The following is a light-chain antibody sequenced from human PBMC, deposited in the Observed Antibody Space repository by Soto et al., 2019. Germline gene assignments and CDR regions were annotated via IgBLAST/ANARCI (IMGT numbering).Light chain of an antibody. CDR3: CSYAGNNNLV. CDR1: SSDVGGYNY. Sequence: QSVLTQPASVSGSPGQSISISCTGTSSDVGGYNYVSWYQQHPGKVPTLIIYEVNRRPSGVPDRFSGSKSGNAASLTVSGLQAEDEADYYCCSYAGNNNLVFGGGTKLTVL. CDR2: EVN. J-gene: IGLJ3*02. V-gene: IGLV2-8*01.